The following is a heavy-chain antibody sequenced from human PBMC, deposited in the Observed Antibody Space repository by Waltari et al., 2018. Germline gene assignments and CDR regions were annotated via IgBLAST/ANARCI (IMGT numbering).Heavy chain of an antibody. CDR2: IYHSGST. D-gene: IGHD6-19*01. V-gene: IGHV4-4*02. CDR3: ARAGYSSGWYAY. CDR1: GGSISSSNW. J-gene: IGHJ4*02. Sequence: QVQLQGSGPGLVKPSGTLSLTCAVSGGSISSSNWWSWVRQPPGKGLEGIGEIYHSGSTTHNPSLKSRVTISVDKSKNQFSLKLSSVTAADTAVYYGARAGYSSGWYAYWGQGTLVTVSS.